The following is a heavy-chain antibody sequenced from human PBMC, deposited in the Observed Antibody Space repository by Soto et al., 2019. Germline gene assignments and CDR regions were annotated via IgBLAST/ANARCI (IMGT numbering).Heavy chain of an antibody. CDR2: IIPIFGTA. D-gene: IGHD6-6*01. V-gene: IGHV1-69*01. J-gene: IGHJ5*02. Sequence: QVQLVQSGAEVKKPWSSVKVSCKASGGTFSSYAISWVRQAPGQGLEWMGGIIPIFGTANYAQKFQGRVTITADESTSTAYMELGGLRSEDTAVYYCARDRPGVAARLDLEWFHPWGQGTLVTVSS. CDR3: ARDRPGVAARLDLEWFHP. CDR1: GGTFSSYA.